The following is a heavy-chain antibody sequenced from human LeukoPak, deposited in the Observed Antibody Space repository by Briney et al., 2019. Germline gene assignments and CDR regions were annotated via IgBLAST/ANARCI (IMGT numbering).Heavy chain of an antibody. CDR2: ISGSGGNR. CDR3: AELGITMIGGV. Sequence: PGGSLRLSCAASGFTFSTYTMSWVRQTPGKGLEWVSAISGSGGNRYYADSVKGRFTISRDNSKNTLYLQMNSLRAEDTAVYYCAELGITMIGGVWGKGTTVTISS. J-gene: IGHJ6*04. V-gene: IGHV3-23*01. D-gene: IGHD3-10*02. CDR1: GFTFSTYT.